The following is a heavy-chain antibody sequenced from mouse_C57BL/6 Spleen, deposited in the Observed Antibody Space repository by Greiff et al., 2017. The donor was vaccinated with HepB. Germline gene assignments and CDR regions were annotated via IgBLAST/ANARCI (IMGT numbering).Heavy chain of an antibody. CDR3: ARHYYGSRGYFDV. Sequence: DVKLVESGGGLVQPGGSLKLSCAASGFTFSDYYMYWVRQTPEKRLEWVAYISNGGGSTYYPDTVKGRFTISRDNAKNTLYLQMSRLKSEDTAMYYCARHYYGSRGYFDVWGTGTTVTVSS. CDR2: ISNGGGST. V-gene: IGHV5-12*01. J-gene: IGHJ1*03. CDR1: GFTFSDYY. D-gene: IGHD1-1*01.